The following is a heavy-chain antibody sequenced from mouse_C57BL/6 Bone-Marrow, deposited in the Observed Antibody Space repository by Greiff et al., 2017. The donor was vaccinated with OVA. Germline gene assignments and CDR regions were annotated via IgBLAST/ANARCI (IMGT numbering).Heavy chain of an antibody. CDR3: ARLGYYYGSSYWYFDV. V-gene: IGHV1-85*01. CDR2: IYPRDGST. CDR1: GYTFTSYD. Sequence: VQLQQSGPELVKPEASVKLSCKASGYTFTSYDINWVKQRPGQGLEWIGWIYPRDGSTKYNEKLKGKATLTVDTSSSTAYMELHSLTSEDSAVYFCARLGYYYGSSYWYFDVWGTGTTVTVSS. D-gene: IGHD1-1*01. J-gene: IGHJ1*03.